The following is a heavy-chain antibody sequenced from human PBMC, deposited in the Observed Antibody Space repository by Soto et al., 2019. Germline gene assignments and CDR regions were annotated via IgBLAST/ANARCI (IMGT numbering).Heavy chain of an antibody. CDR2: ISAYNGNT. J-gene: IGHJ3*02. D-gene: IGHD3-16*01. CDR1: GYTFKSYG. CDR3: ARSSMITFGGGNLDAFDI. V-gene: IGHV1-18*01. Sequence: ASVEVCCKASGYTFKSYGISWARQAPGQGHEWMGWISAYNGNTNYAQKLQGRVTMTTDTSTSTAYMELRSLRSDDTAVYYFARSSMITFGGGNLDAFDIWGQGTMGTVSS.